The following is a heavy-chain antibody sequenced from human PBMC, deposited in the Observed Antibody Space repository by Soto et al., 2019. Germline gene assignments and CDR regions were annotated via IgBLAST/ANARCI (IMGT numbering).Heavy chain of an antibody. D-gene: IGHD3-16*01. J-gene: IGHJ4*02. CDR1: GGSVSSGSYY. Sequence: SETLSLTCTVSGGSVSSGSYYWSWIRQPAGKGLEWIGRVFPTGNTNYNPSLKSRVTMSVDTSKNQFYLKIESVTVADTAVYYCARGSLGPDYWGQGTLVTVSS. V-gene: IGHV4-61*02. CDR2: VFPTGNT. CDR3: ARGSLGPDY.